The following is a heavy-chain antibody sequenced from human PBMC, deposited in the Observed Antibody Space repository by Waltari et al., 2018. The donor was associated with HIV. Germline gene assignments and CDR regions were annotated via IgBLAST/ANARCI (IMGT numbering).Heavy chain of an antibody. Sequence: QVQLQESGPGLVKPSETLSLTCTVSGGSISSYYWSWIRQPPGKGLEWIGYIYYSGSTYYNPSLKSRVTLSVDTSKNQFSLKLSSVTAADTAVYYCARGPPRGWNAFDIWGQGTMVTVSS. V-gene: IGHV4-59*01. J-gene: IGHJ3*02. CDR2: IYYSGST. D-gene: IGHD6-19*01. CDR3: ARGPPRGWNAFDI. CDR1: GGSISSYY.